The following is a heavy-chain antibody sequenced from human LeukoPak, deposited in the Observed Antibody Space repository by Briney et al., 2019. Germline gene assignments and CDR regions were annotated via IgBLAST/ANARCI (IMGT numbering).Heavy chain of an antibody. Sequence: GESLKISCKGSGYSFTSYWIAWVRQMPGKGLEWMGIIYPGDSDTRYSPSFQGQVTISADKSISTAYLQWSSLKASDTAMYYCARSRRVLRYFDWLSKSRYFDYWGQGTLVTVSS. CDR1: GYSFTSYW. J-gene: IGHJ4*02. D-gene: IGHD3-9*01. V-gene: IGHV5-51*01. CDR2: IYPGDSDT. CDR3: ARSRRVLRYFDWLSKSRYFDY.